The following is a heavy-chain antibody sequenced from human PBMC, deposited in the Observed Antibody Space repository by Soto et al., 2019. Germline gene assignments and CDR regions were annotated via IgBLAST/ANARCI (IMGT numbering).Heavy chain of an antibody. Sequence: GASVKVSCKASGYTFTSYGISWVRQAPGQGLEWMGWISAYNGNTNYAQKLQGRVTMTTDTSTSTAYMELRSLRSDDTAVYYCARGLNYDFWSGYFPGYYYYGMDVWGQGTTVTVSS. J-gene: IGHJ6*02. CDR2: ISAYNGNT. CDR3: ARGLNYDFWSGYFPGYYYYGMDV. CDR1: GYTFTSYG. V-gene: IGHV1-18*01. D-gene: IGHD3-3*01.